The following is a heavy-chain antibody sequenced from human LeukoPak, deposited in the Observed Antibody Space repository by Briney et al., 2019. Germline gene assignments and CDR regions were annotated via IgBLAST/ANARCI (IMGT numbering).Heavy chain of an antibody. D-gene: IGHD2-21*02. J-gene: IGHJ4*02. CDR1: GFTFSSYS. CDR2: ISSSSSYI. CDR3: ARVVTARGGDY. V-gene: IGHV3-21*01. Sequence: GGSLRLSCAASGFTFSSYSMNWVRQAPGKGLEWVSSISSSSSYIYYADSVKGRFTISGDNAKNSLYLQMNSLRAEDTAVYYCARVVTARGGDYWGQGTLVTVSS.